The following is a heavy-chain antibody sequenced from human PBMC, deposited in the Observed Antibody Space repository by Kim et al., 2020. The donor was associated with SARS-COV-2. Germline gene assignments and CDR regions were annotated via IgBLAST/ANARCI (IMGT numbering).Heavy chain of an antibody. J-gene: IGHJ4*02. D-gene: IGHD6-19*01. V-gene: IGHV4-34*01. CDR3: ARAPSDSSGSGAGVRFDY. CDR2: INHSGST. Sequence: SETLSLTCAVYGGSFSGYYWSWIRQPPGKGLEWIGEINHSGSTNYNPSLKSRVTISVDTSKNQFSLKLSSVTAADTAVYYCARAPSDSSGSGAGVRFDYWGQGTLVTVSS. CDR1: GGSFSGYY.